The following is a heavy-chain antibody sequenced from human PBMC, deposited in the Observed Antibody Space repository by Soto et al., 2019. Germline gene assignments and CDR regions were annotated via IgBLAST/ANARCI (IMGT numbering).Heavy chain of an antibody. V-gene: IGHV4-38-2*02. CDR2: IFHTGDT. CDR3: ARDTNSLDP. D-gene: IGHD1-1*01. CDR1: TYSISSGFF. Sequence: SETLSLTCSVSTYSISSGFFWGWIRQPPGKGLEWIGSIFHTGDTYYNPSLKSRITMSVDTSRNQFSLKLTSLTAADTAVYYCARDTNSLDPWGQGTLVTVSS. J-gene: IGHJ5*02.